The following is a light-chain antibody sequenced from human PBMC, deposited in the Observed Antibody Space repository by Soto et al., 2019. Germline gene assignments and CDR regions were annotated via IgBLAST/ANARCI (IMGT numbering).Light chain of an antibody. V-gene: IGLV2-14*01. CDR2: EVN. CDR1: SSDIGLYNY. Sequence: QSALGQPASMSGSPGQSITTPCTGASSDIGLYNYVSWYQHHPGKAPKLLISEVNVRPSGLSDRFSASKAGNTASLTISGLQPEDEAYYYCSSLSTTSTPIVFGSGTKVTVL. J-gene: IGLJ1*01. CDR3: SSLSTTSTPIV.